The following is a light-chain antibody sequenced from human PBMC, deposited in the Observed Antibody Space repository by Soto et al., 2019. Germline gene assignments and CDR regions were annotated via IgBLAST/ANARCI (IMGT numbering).Light chain of an antibody. CDR3: RQSYNNTQT. Sequence: VLWMTQSPSLLSASTVDRVTISCRISQGISSYLAWYRQTPGKAPEILIYAASTLQSGVPSRFFSSGAGAAYTRPISSLQPEDVYTDSCRQSYNNTQTFGQGTQVDI. J-gene: IGKJ1*01. CDR1: QGISSY. CDR2: AAS. V-gene: IGKV1D-8*03.